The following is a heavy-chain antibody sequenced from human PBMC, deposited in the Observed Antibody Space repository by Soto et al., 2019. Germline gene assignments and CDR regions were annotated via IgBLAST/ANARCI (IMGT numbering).Heavy chain of an antibody. CDR1: RRTFSSYA. CDR2: SIPVFGTA. J-gene: IGHJ6*02. CDR3: AGWRAGTTDYCCGFDV. Sequence: QGQLVQSGAEVKKPGSSVKFSFKASRRTFSSYAIRRVRQAPGQGLEWMGGSIPVFGTANYAQKFQRRVTITADESTSAAYMELGSLRSGDTAVYYCAGWRAGTTDYCCGFDVWGQGTTVTVSS. D-gene: IGHD1-1*01. V-gene: IGHV1-69*01.